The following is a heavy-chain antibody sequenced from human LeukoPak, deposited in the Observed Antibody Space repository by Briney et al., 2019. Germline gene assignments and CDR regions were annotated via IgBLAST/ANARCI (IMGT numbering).Heavy chain of an antibody. D-gene: IGHD6-13*01. CDR1: GFTFSSYA. Sequence: PGGSLRLSCAASGFTFSSYAMSWVRQAPGKGLEWVSAISGSGGSTYYADSVKGRFTISRDNSKNTLYPQMNSLRAEDTAVYYCAREYSSSWYEGDWFDPWGQGTLVTVSS. CDR2: ISGSGGST. J-gene: IGHJ5*02. CDR3: AREYSSSWYEGDWFDP. V-gene: IGHV3-23*01.